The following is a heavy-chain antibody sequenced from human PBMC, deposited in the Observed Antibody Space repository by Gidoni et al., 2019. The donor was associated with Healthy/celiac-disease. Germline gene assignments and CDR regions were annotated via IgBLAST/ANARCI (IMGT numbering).Heavy chain of an antibody. CDR2: IKSKTDGGTT. CDR1: GFPFRNAW. CDR3: TTGLRYFDWSYGMDV. J-gene: IGHJ6*02. D-gene: IGHD3-9*01. Sequence: EVQLVESGGGLVKPGGSLRLSCAASGFPFRNAWMSWVRQAPGKGLEWVGRIKSKTDGGTTDYAAPVKGRFTISRDDSKNTLYLQMNSLKTEDTAVYYCTTGLRYFDWSYGMDVWGQGTTVTVSS. V-gene: IGHV3-15*01.